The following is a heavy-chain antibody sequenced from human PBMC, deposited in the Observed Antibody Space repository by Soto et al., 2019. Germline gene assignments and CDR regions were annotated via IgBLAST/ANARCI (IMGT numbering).Heavy chain of an antibody. CDR1: GFTFSNYA. CDR2: ISGSGGRS. CDR3: AKAYFVWSSEQPYYCDY. V-gene: IGHV3-23*01. Sequence: EVQLLDSGGGLVQPGGSLRLSCAASGFTFSNYAMTWVRQGPGKGLGWVSGISGSGGRSYYADSVKGRFTISRDNSKSTLYLQMNSLRAEDTAVYYCAKAYFVWSSEQPYYCDYWGQGTLVTVSS. D-gene: IGHD3-16*01. J-gene: IGHJ4*02.